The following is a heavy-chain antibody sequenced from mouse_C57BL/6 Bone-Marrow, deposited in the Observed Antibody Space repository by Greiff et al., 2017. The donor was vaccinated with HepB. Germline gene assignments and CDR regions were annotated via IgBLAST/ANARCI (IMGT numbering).Heavy chain of an antibody. CDR2: ISSGGDYI. D-gene: IGHD1-1*01. V-gene: IGHV5-9-1*02. J-gene: IGHJ2*01. Sequence: EVKLVESGEGLVKPGGSLKLSCAASGFTFSSYAMSWVRQTPEKRLEWVAYISSGGDYINYADTVTGRFTISSDNARNTLYLQMSSLNSEDTAMYYCTRARPYYYGSSYGYFDYWGQGTTLTVSS. CDR3: TRARPYYYGSSYGYFDY. CDR1: GFTFSSYA.